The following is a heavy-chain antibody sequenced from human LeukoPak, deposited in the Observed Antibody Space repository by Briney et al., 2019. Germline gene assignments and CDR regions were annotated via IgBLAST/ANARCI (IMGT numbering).Heavy chain of an antibody. J-gene: IGHJ4*02. Sequence: SETLSLTCTVSGGSISSYYWSWIRQPPGKGLEWIGYSYYSGSTNYNPSLKSRVTISVDTSKNQFSLKLSSVTAADTAVYYCARLPWYYDILTGYYKPSGFDYWGQGTLVTVSS. CDR2: SYYSGST. D-gene: IGHD3-9*01. CDR1: GGSISSYY. CDR3: ARLPWYYDILTGYYKPSGFDY. V-gene: IGHV4-59*08.